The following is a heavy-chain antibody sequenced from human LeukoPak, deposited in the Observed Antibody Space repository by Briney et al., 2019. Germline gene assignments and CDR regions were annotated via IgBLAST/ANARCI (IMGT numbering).Heavy chain of an antibody. CDR2: ISYDEDNK. Sequence: GRSLRLSCAASGFTFRSYGMHWVRQAPGKGLEWVAVISYDEDNKFYADSVKGRFTISRDNSKNTLFLLMNSLRVEDTAVYYCAKEKRDGYNPFRDFDYWGQGTLVTVSS. V-gene: IGHV3-30*18. J-gene: IGHJ4*02. D-gene: IGHD5-24*01. CDR3: AKEKRDGYNPFRDFDY. CDR1: GFTFRSYG.